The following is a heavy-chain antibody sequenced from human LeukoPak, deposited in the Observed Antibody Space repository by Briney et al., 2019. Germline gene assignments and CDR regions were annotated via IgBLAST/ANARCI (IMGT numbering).Heavy chain of an antibody. V-gene: IGHV4-59*05. CDR2: IYYSGST. Sequence: PSETLSLTCTVSGGSISSYYWSWIRQPPGKGLEWIGSIYYSGSTYYNPSLKSRVTISVDTSKNQFSLKLSSVTAADTAVYYCARQGAAAGTWFDYWGQGTLVTVSS. CDR1: GGSISSYY. J-gene: IGHJ4*02. CDR3: ARQGAAAGTWFDY. D-gene: IGHD6-13*01.